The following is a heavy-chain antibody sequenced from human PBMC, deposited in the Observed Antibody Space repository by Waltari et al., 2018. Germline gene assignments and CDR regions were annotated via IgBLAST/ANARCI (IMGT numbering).Heavy chain of an antibody. CDR3: AREEPGSSWTRHFNS. Sequence: EVLLVESGGGLVQPGGSLRLSCASSGFTFNSYSMNWVRQAQGKGLEWVSNISHTSSTSEYADSVKGRFTISRDNGKNSLYLKMNSLRVEDTAVYYRAREEPGSSWTRHFNSWGQGTLVTVSS. V-gene: IGHV3-48*01. J-gene: IGHJ4*02. CDR1: GFTFNSYS. D-gene: IGHD6-13*01. CDR2: ISHTSSTS.